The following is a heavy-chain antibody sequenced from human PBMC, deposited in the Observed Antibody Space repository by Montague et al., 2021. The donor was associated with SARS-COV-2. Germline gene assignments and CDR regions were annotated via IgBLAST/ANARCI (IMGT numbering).Heavy chain of an antibody. CDR2: ISYIGST. J-gene: IGHJ4*02. CDR3: VRHSGYYDRSGYYDY. CDR1: GDSVSRSY. Sequence: SETLSLTCTVSGDSVSRSYWSWIRQTPGKGLEWHAFISYIGSTNHNPSLKSRVTISVDTPKNQFSLTLSAVTAADTGVYYCVRHSGYYDRSGYYDYWGRGTMVTVSS. D-gene: IGHD3-22*01. V-gene: IGHV4-59*08.